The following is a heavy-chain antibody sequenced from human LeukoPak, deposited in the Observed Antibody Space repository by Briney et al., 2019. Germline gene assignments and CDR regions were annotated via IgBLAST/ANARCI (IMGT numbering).Heavy chain of an antibody. D-gene: IGHD6-13*01. Sequence: SVKVSCKASGGTFSSYAISWVRQAPGQGVEWMGGIIPIFGTANYAQKFQGRVTITADKSTSTAYMKLSSLRSEDTAVYYCARSQSSSWYDGYYYGMDVWGQGTTVTVSS. CDR3: ARSQSSSWYDGYYYGMDV. V-gene: IGHV1-69*06. J-gene: IGHJ6*02. CDR2: IIPIFGTA. CDR1: GGTFSSYA.